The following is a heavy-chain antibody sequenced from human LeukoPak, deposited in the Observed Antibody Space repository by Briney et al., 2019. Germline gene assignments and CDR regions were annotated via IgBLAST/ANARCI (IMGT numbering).Heavy chain of an antibody. CDR1: GFPFSSYW. CDR2: IKQDGSEK. D-gene: IGHD6-13*01. V-gene: IGHV3-7*04. J-gene: IGHJ5*02. Sequence: GGSLRLSCAASGFPFSSYWMSWVRQAPGKGLEWVANIKQDGSEKYYVDSVKGRFTISRDNAKNSLYLQMNSLRAEDTAVYYCARDRSSSWYPEYWFDPWGQGTLVTVSS. CDR3: ARDRSSSWYPEYWFDP.